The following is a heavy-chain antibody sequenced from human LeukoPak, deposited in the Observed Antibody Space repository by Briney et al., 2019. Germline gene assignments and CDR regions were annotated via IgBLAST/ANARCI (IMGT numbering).Heavy chain of an antibody. J-gene: IGHJ3*02. V-gene: IGHV4-38-2*02. D-gene: IGHD4-23*01. CDR3: ARHDTGGMDAFDI. Sequence: PSETLSLTCSVSGYSISDGSYWGWIRHPPGKGLEWIGSIFHSGTTYYDPSLKSRVTISVDTSKNQFSLRLDSVTAADTAVYYCARHDTGGMDAFDIWGQGTLVIVSS. CDR1: GYSISDGSY. CDR2: IFHSGTT.